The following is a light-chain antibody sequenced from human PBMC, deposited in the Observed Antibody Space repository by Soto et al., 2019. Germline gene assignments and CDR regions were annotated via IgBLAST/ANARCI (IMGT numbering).Light chain of an antibody. CDR2: DDT. J-gene: IGLJ3*02. CDR1: NIGSKS. Sequence: SYELTQPPSVSVARGQTARITCGGNNIGSKSVHWYQQKPGQAPVVVVYDDTDRPSGIPERFSGSNSGNTATLTISGVEVGDEADYYCQVWDISSDHGVFGGGTKVTVL. V-gene: IGLV3-21*02. CDR3: QVWDISSDHGV.